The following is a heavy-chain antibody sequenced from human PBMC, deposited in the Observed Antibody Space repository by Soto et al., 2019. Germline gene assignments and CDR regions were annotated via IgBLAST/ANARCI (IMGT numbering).Heavy chain of an antibody. CDR1: GYTFTSYA. J-gene: IGHJ4*02. D-gene: IGHD6-19*01. V-gene: IGHV1-3*01. Sequence: ASVKVSCKASGYTFTSYAMHWVRQAPGQRLEWMGWINAGNGNTKYSQKFQGRVTITRDTSASTAYMELSSLRSEDTAVYYCARDRSRYSSGSWGYYFDYWGQGTLVTVSS. CDR2: INAGNGNT. CDR3: ARDRSRYSSGSWGYYFDY.